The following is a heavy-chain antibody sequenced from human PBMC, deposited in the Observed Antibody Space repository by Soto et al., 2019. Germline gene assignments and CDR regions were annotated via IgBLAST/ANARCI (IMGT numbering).Heavy chain of an antibody. Sequence: SETLSLTCTVSGGSISSYYWSWIRQPPGKGLEWIGYIYYSGSTNYNPSLKSRVTISVDTSKNQFSLKLSSVTAADTAVYYCARYGGYCSSTSCYFAEYFQHWGQGTLVT. D-gene: IGHD2-2*01. CDR1: GGSISSYY. J-gene: IGHJ1*01. CDR2: IYYSGST. V-gene: IGHV4-59*08. CDR3: ARYGGYCSSTSCYFAEYFQH.